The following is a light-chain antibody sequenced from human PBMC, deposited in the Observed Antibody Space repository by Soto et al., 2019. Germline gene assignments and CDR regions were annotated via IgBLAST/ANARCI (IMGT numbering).Light chain of an antibody. J-gene: IGLJ1*01. CDR1: SSDVGGHNY. CDR2: EVS. V-gene: IGLV2-14*01. CDR3: SSYTSSSTLDV. Sequence: QSVLTQPASVSGSPGQSITISCIGTSSDVGGHNYVSWYQQHPGKAPKLMIYEVSNRPSGVSNRFSGSKSGNTASLTISGLQAEDEADYYCSSYTSSSTLDVFGTGTKVTVL.